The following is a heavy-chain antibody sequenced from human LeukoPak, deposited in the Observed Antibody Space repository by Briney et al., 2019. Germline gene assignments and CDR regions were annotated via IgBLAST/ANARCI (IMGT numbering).Heavy chain of an antibody. CDR2: IYHSGST. Sequence: PSQTLSLTCAVSGGSISSGGYSWSWIRQPPGKGLEWIGYIYHSGSTNYNPSLKSRVTISVDTSKNQFSLKLSSVTAADTAVYYCARGGYYDSSGYYWFDYWGQGTLVTVSS. CDR1: GGSISSGGYS. V-gene: IGHV4-30-2*01. D-gene: IGHD3-22*01. J-gene: IGHJ4*02. CDR3: ARGGYYDSSGYYWFDY.